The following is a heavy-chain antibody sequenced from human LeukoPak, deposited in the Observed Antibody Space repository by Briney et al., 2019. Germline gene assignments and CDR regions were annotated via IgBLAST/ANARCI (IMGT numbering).Heavy chain of an antibody. CDR1: GGSISSSSYY. CDR3: ARRGGGSGWYAACYYYGMDV. Sequence: SETLSLTCTVSGGSISSSSYYWGWIRQPPGKGLEWIGSIYYSGSTYYNPSLKSRVTISVDTSKNQFSLKLSSVTAADTAVYYCARRGGGSGWYAACYYYGMDVWGQGTTVTVSS. D-gene: IGHD6-19*01. CDR2: IYYSGST. J-gene: IGHJ6*02. V-gene: IGHV4-39*01.